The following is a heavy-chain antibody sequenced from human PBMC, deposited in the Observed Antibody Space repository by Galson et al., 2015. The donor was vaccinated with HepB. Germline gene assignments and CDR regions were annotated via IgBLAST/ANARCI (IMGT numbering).Heavy chain of an antibody. D-gene: IGHD3-10*01. CDR2: IKQDGSER. CDR1: GFGLSKYW. J-gene: IGHJ4*02. V-gene: IGHV3-7*03. Sequence: ALRLSCAAAGFGLSKYWMNWGRQAPGKGLEWLANIKQDGSERNDVDSVKGRFTISRDNAKNSVYLQMNSLRVEDTAVYYCSRCHYSGPPGWGQGTLVSVSS. CDR3: SRCHYSGPPG.